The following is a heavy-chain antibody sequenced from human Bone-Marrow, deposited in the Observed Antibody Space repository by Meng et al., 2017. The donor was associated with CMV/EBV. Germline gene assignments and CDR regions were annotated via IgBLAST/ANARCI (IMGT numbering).Heavy chain of an antibody. CDR3: AKDLYGGFFPYGMDV. J-gene: IGHJ6*02. CDR2: IWYDGSNK. CDR1: GFTFSSYG. Sequence: GESLKISCAASGFTFSSYGMHWVRQAPGKGLEWVAVIWYDGSNKYYADSVKGRFTISRDNSKNTLYLQMNSLRAEDTAVYYCAKDLYGGFFPYGMDVWGQGTTVTVSS. D-gene: IGHD5-12*01. V-gene: IGHV3-33*06.